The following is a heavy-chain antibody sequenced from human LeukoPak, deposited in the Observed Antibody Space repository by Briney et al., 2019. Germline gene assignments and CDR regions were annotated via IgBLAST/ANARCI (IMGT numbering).Heavy chain of an antibody. CDR2: TYHRSKWYN. Sequence: SQTLSLTCAIYGDSVSSNKAAWNWIRQSPSRGLEWLVRTYHRSKWYNEYAVSVRSRITVNPDTSKNQFSLQLGSVTPEDTAVYYCARDNLGDGFYDYWGQGTLVTVSS. V-gene: IGHV6-1*01. CDR3: ARDNLGDGFYDY. CDR1: GDSVSSNKAA. J-gene: IGHJ4*02. D-gene: IGHD5-24*01.